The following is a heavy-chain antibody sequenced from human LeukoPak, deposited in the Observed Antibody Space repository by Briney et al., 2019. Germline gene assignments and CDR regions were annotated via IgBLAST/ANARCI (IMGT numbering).Heavy chain of an antibody. J-gene: IGHJ4*02. CDR2: ISNSGSYI. V-gene: IGHV3-21*01. Sequence: PGGSLRLSCAASGFTFSSYSMNWVRQAPGKGLEWVSSISNSGSYIYYADSVKGRFTISRDNAKNSLYLQMNSLRAEDTAVYYCATDLFYDILTGYTFGGWGQGTLVTVSS. D-gene: IGHD3-9*01. CDR3: ATDLFYDILTGYTFGG. CDR1: GFTFSSYS.